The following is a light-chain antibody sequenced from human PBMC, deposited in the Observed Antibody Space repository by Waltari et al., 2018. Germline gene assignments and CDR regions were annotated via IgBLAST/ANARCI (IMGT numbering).Light chain of an antibody. V-gene: IGKV3-15*01. CDR2: GAS. CDR3: QQYESWPLT. J-gene: IGKJ4*01. CDR1: TSVSTH. Sequence: EIVMTQSPATLSVSPGERATLSCRASTSVSTHLAWFQQSSGQAPRLLLYGASTRATGIPAKFSGSGSGTEFTLTISSLQSEDFVLYYCQQYESWPLTFGGGTKVEI.